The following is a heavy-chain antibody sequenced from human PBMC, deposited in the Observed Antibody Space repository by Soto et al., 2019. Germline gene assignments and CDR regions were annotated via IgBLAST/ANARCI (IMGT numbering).Heavy chain of an antibody. CDR2: IRSKAYGGTT. D-gene: IGHD2-21*02. CDR3: TRDGSYCGGYCYSEGDAFDI. V-gene: IGHV3-49*04. Sequence: GGSLRLSCTASGFTFGDYAMSWVRQAPGKGLVWVGFIRSKAYGGTTEYAASVKGRFTSSRDDSKSIASLQMNSLKTEDTAVYYCTRDGSYCGGYCYSEGDAFDIWGQGTMVTVSS. CDR1: GFTFGDYA. J-gene: IGHJ3*02.